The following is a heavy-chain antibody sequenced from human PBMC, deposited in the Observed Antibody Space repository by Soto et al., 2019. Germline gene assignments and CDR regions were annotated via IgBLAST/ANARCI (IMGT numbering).Heavy chain of an antibody. J-gene: IGHJ6*02. CDR2: IYYSGST. D-gene: IGHD3-22*01. Sequence: SETLSLTCTVSGGSISSYYWSWIRQPPGKGLEWIGYIYYSGSTNYNPSLKSRVTISVDTSKNQFSLKLSSVTAADTAVYYCARGGYYYASSGYWSPDYYYGMDVWGQGTTGPVSS. CDR1: GGSISSYY. CDR3: ARGGYYYASSGYWSPDYYYGMDV. V-gene: IGHV4-59*01.